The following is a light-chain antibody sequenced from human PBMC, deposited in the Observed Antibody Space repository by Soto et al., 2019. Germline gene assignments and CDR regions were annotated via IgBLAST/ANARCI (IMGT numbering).Light chain of an antibody. V-gene: IGLV1-40*01. CDR1: SSNIGAGYD. Sequence: QSVLTQPPSVSGAPGQRVTISCTGSSSNIGAGYDVKWYQQLPGTAPKLLIYGNSHRPSGVPDRFSSSKSGTSASLAITGLQAEDEADYYCQSYDSSLSGWVFGGGTKLTVL. CDR2: GNS. CDR3: QSYDSSLSGWV. J-gene: IGLJ3*02.